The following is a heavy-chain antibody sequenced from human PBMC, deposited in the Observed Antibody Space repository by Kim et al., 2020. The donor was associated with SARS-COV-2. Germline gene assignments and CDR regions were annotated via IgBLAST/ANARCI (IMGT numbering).Heavy chain of an antibody. CDR1: GFTVSSNY. D-gene: IGHD2-2*01. J-gene: IGHJ3*02. Sequence: GGSLRLSCAASGFTVSSNYMSWVRQAPGKGLEWVSVIYSGGSTYYADSVKGRFTISRDNSKNTLYLQMNSLRAEDTAVYYCARDLLRNCSSTSCYISDIWGQGTMVTVSS. V-gene: IGHV3-53*01. CDR2: IYSGGST. CDR3: ARDLLRNCSSTSCYISDI.